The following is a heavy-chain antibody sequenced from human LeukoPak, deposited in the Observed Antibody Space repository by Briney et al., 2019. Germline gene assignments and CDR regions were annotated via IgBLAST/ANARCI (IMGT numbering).Heavy chain of an antibody. CDR3: AKCRVATIGGPYYYYGMDV. CDR1: GFTFSSYG. V-gene: IGHV3-30*18. J-gene: IGHJ6*04. CDR2: ISYDGSNK. D-gene: IGHD5-12*01. Sequence: EGSLRLSCAASGFTFSSYGMHWVRQAPGKGLEWVAVISYDGSNKYYADSVKGRFTISRDDSKNTLYLQMNSLRAEDTAVYYCAKCRVATIGGPYYYYGMDVWGKGTTVTVSS.